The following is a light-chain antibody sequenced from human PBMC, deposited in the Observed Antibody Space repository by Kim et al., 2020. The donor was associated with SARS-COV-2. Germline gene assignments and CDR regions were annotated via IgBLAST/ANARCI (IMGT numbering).Light chain of an antibody. Sequence: VSPGQTASITCSGDKLGDKYACWYQQKPGQSPVLVIYQDSKRPSGIPERFSGSNSGNTATLTISGTQAMDEADYYCQTWDSSTGVFGGGTQLTVL. CDR2: QDS. V-gene: IGLV3-1*01. J-gene: IGLJ3*02. CDR3: QTWDSSTGV. CDR1: KLGDKY.